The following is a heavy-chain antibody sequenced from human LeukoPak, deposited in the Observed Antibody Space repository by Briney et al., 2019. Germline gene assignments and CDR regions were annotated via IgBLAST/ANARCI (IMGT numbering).Heavy chain of an antibody. CDR2: ISSSSSYI. Sequence: GGSLRLSCAASGFTFSSYSMNWVRQALGKGLEWASSISSSSSYIYYADSVKGRFTISRDNAKNSLYLQMNSLRAEDTAVYYCARGSVVITYDGGSYYFDYWGQGTLVTVSS. CDR1: GFTFSSYS. V-gene: IGHV3-21*01. D-gene: IGHD3-22*01. J-gene: IGHJ4*02. CDR3: ARGSVVITYDGGSYYFDY.